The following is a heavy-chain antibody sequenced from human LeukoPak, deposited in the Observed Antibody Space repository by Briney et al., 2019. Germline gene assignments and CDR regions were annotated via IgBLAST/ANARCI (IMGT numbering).Heavy chain of an antibody. CDR1: GGTFSSYA. J-gene: IGHJ6*03. V-gene: IGHV1-69*06. CDR3: ARDGYSYGFYYYYYMDV. CDR2: IIPIFGTA. Sequence: GASVKVSCKASGGTFSSYAISWVRQAPGQGLEWMGGIIPIFGTANYAQKFQGRVTITADKSTSTAYMELSSLRSEDTAVYYCARDGYSYGFYYYYYMDVWGKGTTVTVSS. D-gene: IGHD5-18*01.